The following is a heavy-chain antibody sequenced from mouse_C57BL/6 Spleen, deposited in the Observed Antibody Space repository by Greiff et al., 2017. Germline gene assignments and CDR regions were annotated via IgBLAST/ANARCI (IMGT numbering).Heavy chain of an antibody. D-gene: IGHD1-1*01. CDR3: AREEFYYGSSHWYFDV. V-gene: IGHV5-16*01. CDR2: INYDGSST. J-gene: IGHJ1*03. CDR1: GFTFSDYY. Sequence: DVKLVESEGGLVQPGSSMKLSCTASGFTFSDYYMAWVRQVPEKGLEWVANINYDGSSTYYLDSLKSRFIISRDNAKNILYLQRSSLKSEDTATYDCAREEFYYGSSHWYFDVWGTGTTVTVSS.